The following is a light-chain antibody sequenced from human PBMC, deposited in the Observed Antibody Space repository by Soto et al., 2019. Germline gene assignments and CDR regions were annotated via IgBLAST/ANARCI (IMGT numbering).Light chain of an antibody. CDR3: LQDHDYPRT. V-gene: IGKV1-6*01. Sequence: QMTQSPTSLSASVGDRVIITCRASQDISKDLGWYQQKPGKAPKFLIYSATSTQSGVPSTFSGSGFGTDFTLTISSLQPEDFATYYCLQDHDYPRTFGQGTKVDIK. CDR1: QDISKD. J-gene: IGKJ1*01. CDR2: SAT.